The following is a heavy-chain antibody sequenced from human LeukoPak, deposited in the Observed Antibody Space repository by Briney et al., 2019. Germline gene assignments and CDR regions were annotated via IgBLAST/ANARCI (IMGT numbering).Heavy chain of an antibody. V-gene: IGHV3-33*01. J-gene: IGHJ4*02. D-gene: IGHD3-22*01. CDR2: IWYDGSNK. CDR1: GFTFSSYG. CDR3: ARDDDYDSSGLDY. Sequence: GRSLRLSCAASGFTFSSYGMHWLRQAPGKGLEWVAVIWYDGSNKYYADSVKGRFTISRDNSKNTLYLQMNSLRAEDTAVYYCARDDDYDSSGLDYWGQGTLVTVSS.